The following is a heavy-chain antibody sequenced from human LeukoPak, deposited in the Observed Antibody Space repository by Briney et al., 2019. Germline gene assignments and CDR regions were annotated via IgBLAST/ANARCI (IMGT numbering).Heavy chain of an antibody. V-gene: IGHV3-48*04. J-gene: IGHJ4*02. CDR2: ISSRSSTI. CDR3: ARGRKAFDY. Sequence: GGSLRLSCAASGFTFSSYSMNWVRQAPGKGLEWVSYISSRSSTIYYADSVKGRFTISRDNAKNSLYLQMNSLRAEDTAVYYCARGRKAFDYWGQGTLVTVFS. CDR1: GFTFSSYS.